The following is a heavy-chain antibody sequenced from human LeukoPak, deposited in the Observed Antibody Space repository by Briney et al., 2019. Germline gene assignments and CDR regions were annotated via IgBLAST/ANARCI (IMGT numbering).Heavy chain of an antibody. CDR2: ISYDGSNK. Sequence: SGGSLRLSCAASGFTFSSFGMHWVRQAPGKGLEWVAVISYDGSNKYYADSVKGRFTISRDNSKNTLYLQMNSLRAEDTAVYYCAKDCAYYYDSSGYFDYWGQGTLVTVSS. CDR3: AKDCAYYYDSSGYFDY. V-gene: IGHV3-30*18. D-gene: IGHD3-22*01. CDR1: GFTFSSFG. J-gene: IGHJ4*02.